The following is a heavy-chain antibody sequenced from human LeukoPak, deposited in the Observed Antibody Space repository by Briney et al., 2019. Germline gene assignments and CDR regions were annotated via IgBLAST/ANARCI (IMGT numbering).Heavy chain of an antibody. Sequence: SGGSLRLSYAASGFTFSDYYMSWIRQAPGKGLEWVSYISSSGSTIYYADSVKGRFTISRDNAKNSLYLQMNSLRAEDTAVYYCARDGNKAFYYGSGGHDYWGQGTLVTVSS. J-gene: IGHJ4*02. V-gene: IGHV3-11*01. CDR1: GFTFSDYY. CDR3: ARDGNKAFYYGSGGHDY. CDR2: ISSSGSTI. D-gene: IGHD3-10*01.